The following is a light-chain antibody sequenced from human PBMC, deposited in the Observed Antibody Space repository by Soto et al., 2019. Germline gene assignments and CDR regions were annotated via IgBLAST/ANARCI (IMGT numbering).Light chain of an antibody. CDR3: QQYNSYLLT. CDR1: QSISSW. V-gene: IGKV1-5*03. J-gene: IGKJ4*01. Sequence: DIQLTQSPSTLSASVGDRFTLTCRASQSISSWLAWYQQKPGKAPKLMIYKASSLESGVPSRFSGSGSGTEFTLTISSLQPDDFATYYCQQYNSYLLTFGGGTKVDI. CDR2: KAS.